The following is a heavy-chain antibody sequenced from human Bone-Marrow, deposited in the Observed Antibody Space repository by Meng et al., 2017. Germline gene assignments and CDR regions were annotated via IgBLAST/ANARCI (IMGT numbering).Heavy chain of an antibody. J-gene: IGHJ6*02. Sequence: SVKVSCKASGGTFSSYAISWVRQAPGQGLEWMGGIIPIFGTANYAQKFQGRVTITTDDSTSTAYMELSSLRSEDTAVDYCARSVDTAMDTHQLGGMDVWGQGTTVTVSS. V-gene: IGHV1-69*05. CDR2: IIPIFGTA. CDR3: ARSVDTAMDTHQLGGMDV. CDR1: GGTFSSYA. D-gene: IGHD5-18*01.